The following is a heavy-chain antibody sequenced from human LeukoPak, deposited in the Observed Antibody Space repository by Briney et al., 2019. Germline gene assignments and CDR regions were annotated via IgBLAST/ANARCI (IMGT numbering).Heavy chain of an antibody. V-gene: IGHV5-51*01. D-gene: IGHD3-22*01. CDR2: IYPGDSDT. Sequence: GESLKISCKGSGYSFTSYWIGWVRQMPGKGLEWMGIIYPGDSDTRYSPSFQGQVTISADKSISTAYLQWSSLKASDTAMYYCARHCSSGYLCSGGPLGYYGMDVWGQGTTVTVSS. CDR3: ARHCSSGYLCSGGPLGYYGMDV. CDR1: GYSFTSYW. J-gene: IGHJ6*02.